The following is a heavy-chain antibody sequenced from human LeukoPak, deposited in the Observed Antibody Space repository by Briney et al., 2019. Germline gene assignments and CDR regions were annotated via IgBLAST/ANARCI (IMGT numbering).Heavy chain of an antibody. J-gene: IGHJ5*02. CDR1: GYTFTSYD. V-gene: IGHV1-8*03. Sequence: ASVKVSCKASGYTFTSYDINWVRQATGQGLEWMGWMNPNSGNTGYAQKFQGRVTITRNTSISTAYMELSRLRSDDTAVYYCARGPTYYYDSSGFNWFDPWGQGTLVTVSS. CDR2: MNPNSGNT. CDR3: ARGPTYYYDSSGFNWFDP. D-gene: IGHD3-22*01.